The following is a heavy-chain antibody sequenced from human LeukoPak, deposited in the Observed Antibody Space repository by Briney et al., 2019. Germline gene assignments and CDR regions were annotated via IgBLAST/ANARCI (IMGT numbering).Heavy chain of an antibody. CDR3: ARDWGSTGYDLYDS. J-gene: IGHJ4*02. D-gene: IGHD5-12*01. V-gene: IGHV3-7*01. Sequence: GGSLRLSCEASGFIFSNYLMTWVRQAPGKGLEWVAHLRQDGSERHYVDSVKDRFTISRDNAKNSLALQMDSLRAEDTAVYYCARDWGSTGYDLYDSWGQGTLVTVSS. CDR1: GFIFSNYL. CDR2: LRQDGSER.